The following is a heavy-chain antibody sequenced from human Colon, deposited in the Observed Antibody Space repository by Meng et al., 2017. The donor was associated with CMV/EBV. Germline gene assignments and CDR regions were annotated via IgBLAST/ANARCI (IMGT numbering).Heavy chain of an antibody. D-gene: IGHD6-19*01. CDR2: IYRGGNT. CDR3: ATGGWLAFDH. J-gene: IGHJ4*02. Sequence: DVQLVQSGGGVAQPGGSLTLSCAASGFSVSNNYMSWVRQAPGKGLGWISVIYRGGNTYYADSVKGRFIMSRDNSKNTLYLQMNSLRAEDTAVYYCATGGWLAFDHWGQGNLVTVSS. CDR1: GFSVSNNY. V-gene: IGHV3-66*01.